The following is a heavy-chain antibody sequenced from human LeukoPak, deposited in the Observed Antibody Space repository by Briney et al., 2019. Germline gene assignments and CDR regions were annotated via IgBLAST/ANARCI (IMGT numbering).Heavy chain of an antibody. V-gene: IGHV3-11*04. CDR1: GFTFSDYY. J-gene: IGHJ4*02. D-gene: IGHD2-15*01. CDR3: ARGYCSAGDCFYFDV. CDR2: ISSSGSTI. Sequence: GGSLRLSCAASGFTFSDYYMSWIRQAPGKGLEWVSYISSSGSTIYYADSVKGRFTISRDNAQNSLSLQMNTLVAEDTAVYYCARGYCSAGDCFYFDVWGQGTVVTVSS.